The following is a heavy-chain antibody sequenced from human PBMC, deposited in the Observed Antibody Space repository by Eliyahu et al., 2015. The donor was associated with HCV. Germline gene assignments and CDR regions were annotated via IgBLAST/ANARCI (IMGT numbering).Heavy chain of an antibody. V-gene: IGHV3-13*01. J-gene: IGHJ5*02. D-gene: IGHD2/OR15-2a*01. CDR3: ARGQIEGEYGANWFDP. CDR1: GFTFSSYD. Sequence: EVQLVESGGGLVQPGGSLRLSCAASGFTFSSYDMHWVRQATGKGLEWVSTIGTAGDTYYPGSVKGRFSISRENAKNSLYLQMNSLRAGDTAVYYCARGQIEGEYGANWFDPWGQGTWSPSPQ. CDR2: IGTAGDT.